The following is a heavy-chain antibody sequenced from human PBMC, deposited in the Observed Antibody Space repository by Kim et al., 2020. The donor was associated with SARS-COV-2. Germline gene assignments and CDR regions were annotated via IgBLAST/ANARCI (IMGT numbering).Heavy chain of an antibody. CDR2: FNSVGVSK. CDR3: ARGGGGIDY. D-gene: IGHD3-10*01. J-gene: IGHJ4*02. Sequence: GGSLRLSCAASGFTFSSYWMHWVRQAPGKGLGWFSRFNSVGVSKGYAASVKGRFTISRANAKTTLNLKMNSLRAEDTAVYYGARGGGGIDYWGKGRLVTV. CDR1: GFTFSSYW. V-gene: IGHV3-74*01.